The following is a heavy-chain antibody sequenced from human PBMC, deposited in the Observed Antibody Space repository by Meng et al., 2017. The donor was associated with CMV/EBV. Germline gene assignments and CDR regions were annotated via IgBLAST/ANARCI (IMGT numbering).Heavy chain of an antibody. CDR3: AKGDVSLGYCSSTSCYPFDP. J-gene: IGHJ5*02. V-gene: IGHV3-30*02. CDR2: IRYDGSKK. Sequence: GGSLRLSCAASGFTFSSYGMHWVRQAPGKGLEWVAFIRYDGSKKYYADSGKGRFTISRDNSKNTLYLQMNSLRAEDTAVYYCAKGDVSLGYCSSTSCYPFDPWGQGTLVTVSS. D-gene: IGHD2-2*01. CDR1: GFTFSSYG.